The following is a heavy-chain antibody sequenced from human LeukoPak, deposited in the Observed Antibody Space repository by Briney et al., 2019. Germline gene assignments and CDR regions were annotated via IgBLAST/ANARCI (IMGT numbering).Heavy chain of an antibody. CDR1: GFTFSTYA. CDR3: TRMWNFER. V-gene: IGHV3-23*01. J-gene: IGHJ4*02. CDR2: ITYDSANA. Sequence: GGSLRLSCAASGFTFSTYAMTWVRQVPEKGLEWVSGITYDSANAYYADSVKGRFTISRDNSRNTLYLQMHGLRAEDTAMYYCTRMWNFERWGQGALVTVSS. D-gene: IGHD3-9*01.